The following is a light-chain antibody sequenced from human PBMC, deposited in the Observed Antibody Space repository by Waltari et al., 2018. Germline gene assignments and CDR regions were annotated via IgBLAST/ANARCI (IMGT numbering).Light chain of an antibody. Sequence: DIQMTQSPSTLSASVGDRVTITCRASQSVSSWLAWDQQKPGKAPKLLIYRASTLESGVPSRFSGSGSGTEFTLTISSLQPDDSATYYCQQYQSYSWAFGQGTKVEIK. CDR2: RAS. J-gene: IGKJ1*01. CDR3: QQYQSYSWA. CDR1: QSVSSW. V-gene: IGKV1-5*03.